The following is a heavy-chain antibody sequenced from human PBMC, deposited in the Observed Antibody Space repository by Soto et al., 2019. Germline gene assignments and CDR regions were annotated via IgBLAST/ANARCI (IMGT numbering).Heavy chain of an antibody. J-gene: IGHJ4*02. V-gene: IGHV4-59*01. Sequence: QVQLQESGPGLVKPSETLSLTCTVSGGSINSYYWSWIRQPPGKGLEWIGYVYYTGSTNYNPSLKSRVTISVDPSKNQFSLKLTSVTAADTAVYYCARDQTGYREWDYWGQGTLVTVSS. CDR2: VYYTGST. CDR3: ARDQTGYREWDY. D-gene: IGHD3-3*01. CDR1: GGSINSYY.